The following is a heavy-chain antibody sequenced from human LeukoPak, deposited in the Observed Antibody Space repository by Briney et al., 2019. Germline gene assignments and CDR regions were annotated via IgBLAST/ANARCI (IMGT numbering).Heavy chain of an antibody. CDR3: ARGLYSNTYYFDY. CDR1: AFTVSSNY. V-gene: IGHV3-53*01. CDR2: IYSGGST. J-gene: IGHJ4*02. D-gene: IGHD4-11*01. Sequence: PAGSLRLSCAASAFTVSSNYMSWVRQAPGKELKGFSVIYSGGSTYYADSVKGRFTISRDNSKNTLYLQMNSLRAEDTAVYYCARGLYSNTYYFDYWGQGNLVTVSS.